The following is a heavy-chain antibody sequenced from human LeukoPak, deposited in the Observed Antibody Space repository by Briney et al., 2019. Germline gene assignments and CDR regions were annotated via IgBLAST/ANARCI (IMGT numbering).Heavy chain of an antibody. D-gene: IGHD6-19*01. CDR3: ARVGIGWYPAY. V-gene: IGHV1-2*02. Sequence: ASVKVSCKASGYTFNSHGITWMRQAPGQGLEWMGWINPNSGGTNYAQKFQGRVTMTRDTSISTAYMELSRLRSDDTAVYYCARVGIGWYPAYWGQGTLVTVSS. CDR1: GYTFNSHG. CDR2: INPNSGGT. J-gene: IGHJ4*02.